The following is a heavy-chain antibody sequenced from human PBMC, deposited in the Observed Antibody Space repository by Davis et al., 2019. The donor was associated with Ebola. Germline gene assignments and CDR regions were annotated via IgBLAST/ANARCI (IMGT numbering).Heavy chain of an antibody. V-gene: IGHV3-7*03. D-gene: IGHD2-2*01. J-gene: IGHJ6*02. CDR3: AKGRYQLLLSPGMDV. CDR1: GFTFNTYW. Sequence: GESLKISCVASGFTFNTYWMSWVRQAPGKGLEWVANIKEDGSEKYYVESVKGRFTISRDNARKSLYLQMDSLRAEDTALYYCAKGRYQLLLSPGMDVWGQGTTVTVSS. CDR2: IKEDGSEK.